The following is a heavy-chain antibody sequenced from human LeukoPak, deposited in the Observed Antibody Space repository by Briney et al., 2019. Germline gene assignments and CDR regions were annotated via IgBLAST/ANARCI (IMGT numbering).Heavy chain of an antibody. D-gene: IGHD1-14*01. CDR1: GFTVITND. J-gene: IGHJ4*02. CDR3: ARGVEPLDAKTLAY. V-gene: IGHV3-53*01. CDR2: LYSDGNT. Sequence: GGSLRLSCAASGFTVITNDMTWVRQAPGKGLEWVSVLYSDGNTKYADSVQGRFTISRDNSKNTLYLEMNSLSPDDTAVYYCARGVEPLDAKTLAYLGQGTLVTVSS.